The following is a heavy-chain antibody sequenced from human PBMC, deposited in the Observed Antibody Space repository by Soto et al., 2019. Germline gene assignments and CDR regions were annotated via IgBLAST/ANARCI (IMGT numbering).Heavy chain of an antibody. D-gene: IGHD6-19*01. CDR2: IKSKTDGGTT. CDR1: GFTFSNAW. CDR3: TAWLVQGAGDY. V-gene: IGHV3-15*01. J-gene: IGHJ4*02. Sequence: GGSLRLSCAASGFTFSNAWMSWVRQAPGKGLEWVGRIKSKTDGGTTDYAAPVKGRFTISRDDSKNTLYLQMNSLKTEDTAVYYCTAWLVQGAGDYWGQGTLVTVSS.